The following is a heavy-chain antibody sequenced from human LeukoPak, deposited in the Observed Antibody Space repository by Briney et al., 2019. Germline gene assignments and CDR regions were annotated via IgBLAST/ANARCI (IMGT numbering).Heavy chain of an antibody. D-gene: IGHD6-13*01. CDR2: ISWNSGSI. CDR3: AKDIAAAGKVKDAFDI. J-gene: IGHJ3*02. Sequence: GGSLRLSCAASGFTLSTSGMHWVRQAPGKGLEWVSGISWNSGSIGYADSVKGRFTISRDNAKNSLYLQMNSLRAEDTALYYCAKDIAAAGKVKDAFDIWGQGTMVTVSS. V-gene: IGHV3-9*01. CDR1: GFTLSTSG.